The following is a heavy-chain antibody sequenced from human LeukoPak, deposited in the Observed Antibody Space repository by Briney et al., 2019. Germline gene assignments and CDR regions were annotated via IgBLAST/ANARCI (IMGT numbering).Heavy chain of an antibody. D-gene: IGHD5-12*01. CDR1: GYTFTSYG. CDR3: ARDSGYDYTPDY. J-gene: IGHJ4*02. Sequence: ASVKVSCKASGYTFTSYGISWVRQAPGQGLEWMGWISAYNGNTNYAQKLQGRVTMTTDTSTSTAHMELRSLRSDDTAVYYCARDSGYDYTPDYWGQGTLVTVSS. CDR2: ISAYNGNT. V-gene: IGHV1-18*01.